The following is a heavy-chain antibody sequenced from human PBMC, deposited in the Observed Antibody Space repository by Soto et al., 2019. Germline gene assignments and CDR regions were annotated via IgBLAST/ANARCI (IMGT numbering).Heavy chain of an antibody. CDR2: VSSDGSYK. CDR3: AKDRSRRVSSLDY. D-gene: IGHD6-19*01. J-gene: IGHJ4*02. V-gene: IGHV3-30*18. Sequence: PGGSLRLSCAASGFTFISYAMHWVRQAPGKGLEWVAIVSSDGSYKYYADSVKGRFAISRDNSKNTLYLQMSSLRAEDTAVYYCAKDRSRRVSSLDYWGQGTLVTVSS. CDR1: GFTFISYA.